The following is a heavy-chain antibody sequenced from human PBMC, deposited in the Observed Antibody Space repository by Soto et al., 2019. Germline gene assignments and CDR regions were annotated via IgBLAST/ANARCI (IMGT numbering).Heavy chain of an antibody. CDR2: IKGDASTT. J-gene: IGHJ6*03. CDR1: GFTFSNYW. Sequence: EVQLVESGGGLVQPGGSLRLSCEASGFTFSNYWIHWVRQAPGKGLVWLSRIKGDASTTSYADSVMGRFTISRDNAKNTLYLHMNSLRAEDTAVYYCARGGRGYYYMDVWGKGITVTVTS. CDR3: ARGGRGYYYMDV. V-gene: IGHV3-74*01.